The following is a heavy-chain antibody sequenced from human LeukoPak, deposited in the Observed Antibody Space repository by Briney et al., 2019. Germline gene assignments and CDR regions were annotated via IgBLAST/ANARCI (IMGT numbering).Heavy chain of an antibody. D-gene: IGHD6-13*01. J-gene: IGHJ5*02. CDR3: ARGQQQLALVVNWFDP. V-gene: IGHV1-2*02. Sequence: ASVKVSCKASGYTFTGYYMHWVRQAPGQGLEWMGWINPNSGGTNYAQKFQGRVTITRDTSASTAYMELSSLRSEDTAVYYCARGQQQLALVVNWFDPWGQGTLVTVSS. CDR1: GYTFTGYY. CDR2: INPNSGGT.